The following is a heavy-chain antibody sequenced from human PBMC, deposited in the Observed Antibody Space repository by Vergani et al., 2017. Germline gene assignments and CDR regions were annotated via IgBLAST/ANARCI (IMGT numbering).Heavy chain of an antibody. D-gene: IGHD3-3*01. CDR2: INPSGGST. CDR3: ARATTIFGVVNWFDP. J-gene: IGHJ5*02. Sequence: QVQLVQSGAEVKKPGASVKVSCKASGYTFTSYYMHWVRQAPGKGLEWMGIINPSGGSTSYAQKFQGRVTMTRDTSTSTVYMELSSLRSEDTALYYCARATTIFGVVNWFDPWGQGTLVTVSS. V-gene: IGHV1-46*03. CDR1: GYTFTSYY.